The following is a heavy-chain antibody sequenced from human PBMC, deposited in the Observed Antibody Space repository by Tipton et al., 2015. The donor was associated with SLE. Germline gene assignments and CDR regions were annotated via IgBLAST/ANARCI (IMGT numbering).Heavy chain of an antibody. D-gene: IGHD5-18*01. CDR2: FFYDGTT. V-gene: IGHV4-39*07. Sequence: GLVKPSETLSLTCTVSGGCIISSSDYWGWIRQPPGKGLEWLGRFFYDGTTYYNPSLKSRLTISLDTSKNQFSLKLTSVTAADTAVYYCARSGQIRVDAGLMDVWGRGTTVTVSS. CDR1: GGCIISSSDY. J-gene: IGHJ6*02. CDR3: ARSGQIRVDAGLMDV.